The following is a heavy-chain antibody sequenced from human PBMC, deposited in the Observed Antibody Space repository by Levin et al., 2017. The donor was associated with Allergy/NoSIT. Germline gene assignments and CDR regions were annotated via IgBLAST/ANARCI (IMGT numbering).Heavy chain of an antibody. V-gene: IGHV4-61*01. CDR1: GGSVSSGSYH. J-gene: IGHJ6*02. D-gene: IGHD3-10*01. CDR3: ARDRVVPGGSDYYYYGMDV. Sequence: PSETLSLTCTVSGGSVSSGSYHWSWIRQTPGTGLEWIGCIHYSGSTKYNPSLKSRVAISLDMSKNQFSLRLSSVTAADTAVYFCARDRVVPGGSDYYYYGMDVWGQGTTVTVSS. CDR2: IHYSGST.